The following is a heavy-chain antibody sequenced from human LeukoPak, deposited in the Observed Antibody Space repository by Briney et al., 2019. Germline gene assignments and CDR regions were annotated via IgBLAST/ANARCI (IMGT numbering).Heavy chain of an antibody. D-gene: IGHD3-9*01. CDR3: ARDVRTINVLTGYYRPYYFDY. CDR1: GGSLSSGSYY. V-gene: IGHV4-61*01. J-gene: IGHJ4*02. CDR2: IYHTGST. Sequence: PSETLSLTCTVSGGSLSSGSYYWSWIRQPPGKGLEWIGHIYHTGSTNYNPSLKSRVTISLDTSKNQFSLKLTSVSAADTAVYYCARDVRTINVLTGYYRPYYFDYWGQGTLVTVSS.